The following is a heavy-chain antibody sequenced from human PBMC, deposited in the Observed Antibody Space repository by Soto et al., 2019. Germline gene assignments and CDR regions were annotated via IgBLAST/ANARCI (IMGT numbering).Heavy chain of an antibody. CDR3: ARVSNWYFDL. CDR2: IYYSGST. Sequence: PSATLALTCSVSSDSMNSGGYYWSWIRQHPGKGLEWIGYIYYSGSTYYNPSLKSRVTISVDTSKNQFSLKLSSVTAADTAVYYCARVSNWYFDLWGRGTLVTVSS. CDR1: SDSMNSGGYY. J-gene: IGHJ2*01. V-gene: IGHV4-30-4*08. D-gene: IGHD4-4*01.